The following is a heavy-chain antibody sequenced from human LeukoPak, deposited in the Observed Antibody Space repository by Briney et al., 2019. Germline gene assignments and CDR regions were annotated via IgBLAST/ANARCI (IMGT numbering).Heavy chain of an antibody. CDR1: GYTFTGYG. CDR2: ISAYNGNT. J-gene: IGHJ5*02. Sequence: ASVKVSCKASGYTFTGYGISWVRQAPGQGLEWMGWISAYNGNTNYAQKLQGRVTMTTDTSTSTAYMELRSLRSDDTAVYYCARGVTFGSSWYGPYNWFDPWGQGTLVTVSS. D-gene: IGHD6-13*01. CDR3: ARGVTFGSSWYGPYNWFDP. V-gene: IGHV1-18*04.